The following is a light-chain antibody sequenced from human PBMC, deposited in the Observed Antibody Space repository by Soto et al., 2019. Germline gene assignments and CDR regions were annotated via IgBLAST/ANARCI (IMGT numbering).Light chain of an antibody. CDR3: QYWDDYSWS. V-gene: IGKV1-5*03. J-gene: IGKJ1*01. Sequence: DIQMTQSPSTLSASVGDRVTITCRASQSTTDWLAWYQQKPGKAPKFLIDKASNLEGGVPSRFSVSGSWTEFTLTISSVQPNDFATYYCQYWDDYSWSFGQGTKVESK. CDR2: KAS. CDR1: QSTTDW.